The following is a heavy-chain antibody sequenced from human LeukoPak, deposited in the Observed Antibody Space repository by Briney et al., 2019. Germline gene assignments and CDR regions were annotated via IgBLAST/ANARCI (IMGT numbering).Heavy chain of an antibody. D-gene: IGHD3-16*01. CDR3: ASMGWGGPFDY. CDR2: IKEDGSEK. J-gene: IGHJ4*02. V-gene: IGHV3-7*01. CDR1: GFTFSHYY. Sequence: QSGGSLRLSCAASGFTFSHYYMSWVRQAPGKGLEWVANIKEDGSEKYYVDSVKGRFTISRDNAKNSLYLQMNSLRAEDTAVYYCASMGWGGPFDYWGQGTLVTVSS.